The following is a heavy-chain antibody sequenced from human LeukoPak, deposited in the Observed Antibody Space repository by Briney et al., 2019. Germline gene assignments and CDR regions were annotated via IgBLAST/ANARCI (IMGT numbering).Heavy chain of an antibody. CDR3: ARGIAVAGPPFDY. D-gene: IGHD6-19*01. Sequence: ASVKVSCKASGYTFTGYYMHWVRQAPGQGLEWMGWINPNSGGTNYAQKFQGRVTMTRDTSISTAYMELSSLRSEDTAVYYCARGIAVAGPPFDYWGQGTLVTVSS. V-gene: IGHV1-2*02. CDR1: GYTFTGYY. CDR2: INPNSGGT. J-gene: IGHJ4*02.